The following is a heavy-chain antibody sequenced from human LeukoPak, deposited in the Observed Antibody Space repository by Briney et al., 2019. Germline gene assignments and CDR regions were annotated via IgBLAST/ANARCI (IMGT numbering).Heavy chain of an antibody. D-gene: IGHD6-13*01. J-gene: IGHJ4*02. CDR3: ASNEGIAAPFDY. CDR1: GYTFTGHY. V-gene: IGHV1-2*06. CDR2: INPNSGGT. Sequence: ASVKVSCKASGYTFTGHYMHWVRQAPGQGLEWMGRINPNSGGTNYAQKFQGRVTMTRDTSISTAYMELSRLRSDDTAVYYCASNEGIAAPFDYWGQGTLVTVSS.